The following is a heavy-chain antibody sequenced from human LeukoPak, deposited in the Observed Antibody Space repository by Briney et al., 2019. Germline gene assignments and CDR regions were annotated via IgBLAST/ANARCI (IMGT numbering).Heavy chain of an antibody. V-gene: IGHV4-39*07. CDR2: IYYSGST. Sequence: SETLSLTCTVSGGSISSSSYYWGWIRQPPGKGLEWIGSIYYSGSTYYNPSLKSRVTISIDTSKNQFSLKLSSVTAADTAVYYCARVVMIRGVSDFDYWGQGTLVTVSS. CDR1: GGSISSSSYY. CDR3: ARVVMIRGVSDFDY. D-gene: IGHD3-10*01. J-gene: IGHJ4*02.